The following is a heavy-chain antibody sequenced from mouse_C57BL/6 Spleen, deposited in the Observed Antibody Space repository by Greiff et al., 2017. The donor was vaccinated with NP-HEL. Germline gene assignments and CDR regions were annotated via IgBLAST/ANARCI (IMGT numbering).Heavy chain of an antibody. J-gene: IGHJ2*01. CDR2: IFPGSGSN. V-gene: IGHV1-56*01. D-gene: IGHD2-14*01. Sequence: VQLQQSGPELVRPGASVKISCKAPGYTFTSHWMQWVSQRPGQGLEWIGEIFPGSGSNYYNEKFKGKATLTIDTSSSTAYMQLSSLTSEDSAVYFCARGGTPVAYYFDYWGQGTTLTVSS. CDR1: GYTFTSHW. CDR3: ARGGTPVAYYFDY.